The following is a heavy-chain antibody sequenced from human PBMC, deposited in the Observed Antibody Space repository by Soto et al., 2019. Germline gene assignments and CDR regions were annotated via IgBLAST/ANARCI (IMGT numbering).Heavy chain of an antibody. CDR3: ARDFWHNGVSLDV. V-gene: IGHV3-74*01. CDR1: GFTFSNYW. J-gene: IGHJ6*02. CDR2: VNTDGSST. Sequence: VGSLRLSCAASGFTFSNYWMHWVCQAPGKGLVWVSRVNTDGSSTSYAASVKGRFTISRDNAKNTLYLQMSSLRAEDTAVYYCARDFWHNGVSLDVWGQGTTVTVSS. D-gene: IGHD2-8*01.